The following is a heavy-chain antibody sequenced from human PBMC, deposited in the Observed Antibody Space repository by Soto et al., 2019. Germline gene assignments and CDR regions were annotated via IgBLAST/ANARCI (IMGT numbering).Heavy chain of an antibody. Sequence: QITLKESGPTLVKPTQTLTVTCNFSGFSLTTSGVGVGWIRQPPGKALEWLALIYWDDDKRYSPSLKSRLTITKDTSKNQVVLTMTNMDLVDTATYYCAHMYDFWSGYHFDYWGQGTLVTVSS. J-gene: IGHJ4*02. D-gene: IGHD3-3*01. V-gene: IGHV2-5*02. CDR3: AHMYDFWSGYHFDY. CDR1: GFSLTTSGVG. CDR2: IYWDDDK.